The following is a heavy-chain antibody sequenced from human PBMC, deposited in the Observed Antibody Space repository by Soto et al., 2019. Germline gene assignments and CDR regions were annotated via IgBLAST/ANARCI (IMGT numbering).Heavy chain of an antibody. D-gene: IGHD1-26*01. CDR3: AQNAAYSGSPPGS. J-gene: IGHJ5*02. V-gene: IGHV3-7*02. CDR1: GFSFSSYW. CDR2: IRQDGSEI. Sequence: EVQLVESGGGLVQPGGSLRLSCAGSGFSFSSYWMSWVRQAPGKGLEWVANIRQDGSEIYYVDSVKGRFTISRDNAKNSLYLQMNSLRVEDTAVYYCAQNAAYSGSPPGSWGQGTLVTVAS.